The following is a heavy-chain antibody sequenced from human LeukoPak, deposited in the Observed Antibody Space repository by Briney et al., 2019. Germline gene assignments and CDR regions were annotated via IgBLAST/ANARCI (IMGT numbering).Heavy chain of an antibody. CDR3: ARGSVVVPAKSRGMDV. CDR1: GGSFSGYY. J-gene: IGHJ6*04. D-gene: IGHD2-2*01. CDR2: INHSGST. V-gene: IGHV4-34*01. Sequence: PSETLCLTCAVYGGSFSGYYWSWIRQPPGKGLEWIGEINHSGSTNYNPSLKSRVTISVDTSENQFSLKLSSVTAADTAVYYCARGSVVVPAKSRGMDVWGKGTTVTVSS.